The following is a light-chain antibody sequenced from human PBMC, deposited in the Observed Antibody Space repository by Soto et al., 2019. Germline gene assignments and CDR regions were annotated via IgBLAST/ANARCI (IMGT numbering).Light chain of an antibody. CDR2: GAS. J-gene: IGKJ2*01. CDR1: QSVSSSY. Sequence: EIVLTQSPGTLSLSPGERATLSCRASQSVSSSYLAWYQQKPGQPPRLLIYGASSRATGIPDRFSGSGSGTDFTLTISRLEPEDFAVYYCQQYGTSVYTFGQGTKLEIK. V-gene: IGKV3-20*01. CDR3: QQYGTSVYT.